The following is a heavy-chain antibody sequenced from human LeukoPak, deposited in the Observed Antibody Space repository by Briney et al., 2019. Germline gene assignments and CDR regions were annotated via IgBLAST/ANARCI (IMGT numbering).Heavy chain of an antibody. Sequence: SETLSLTCTVSGGSISSGSYYWSWIRQPAGKGLEWIGRIYTSGSTYYNPSLKSRVTISVDTSKNQFSLKLSSVTAADTAVYYCARGQVVPVRGAFDIWGQGTMVTVSS. J-gene: IGHJ3*02. CDR2: IYTSGST. CDR3: ARGQVVPVRGAFDI. V-gene: IGHV4-61*02. D-gene: IGHD2-2*01. CDR1: GGSISSGSYY.